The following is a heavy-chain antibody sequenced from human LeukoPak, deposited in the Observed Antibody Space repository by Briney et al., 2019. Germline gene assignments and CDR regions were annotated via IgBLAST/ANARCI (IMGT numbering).Heavy chain of an antibody. CDR1: GFTFDDYG. D-gene: IGHD5-12*01. CDR2: INWNGGST. J-gene: IGHJ4*02. Sequence: GGSLRLSCAASGFTFDDYGMTWVRQAPGKGLEWVSGINWNGGSTGYADSAKGRFTISRDNAKNSLYLQMNSPRAEDTALYYCARRSGYDSNYFDYWGQGTLVTVSS. CDR3: ARRSGYDSNYFDY. V-gene: IGHV3-20*04.